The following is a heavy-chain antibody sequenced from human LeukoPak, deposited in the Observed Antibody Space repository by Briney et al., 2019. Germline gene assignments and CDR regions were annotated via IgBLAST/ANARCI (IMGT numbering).Heavy chain of an antibody. J-gene: IGHJ4*02. CDR3: AKARSGWYLFDY. Sequence: GGSLRLSCAASGFTFTNSAMGWVRQAPGKGPEWVSSISASGDSTYYADSVKGRFTISRDNSKNTLYLQMNSLRVEDTAIYYCAKARSGWYLFDYWGQETLVTVSS. CDR2: ISASGDST. CDR1: GFTFTNSA. V-gene: IGHV3-23*01. D-gene: IGHD6-19*01.